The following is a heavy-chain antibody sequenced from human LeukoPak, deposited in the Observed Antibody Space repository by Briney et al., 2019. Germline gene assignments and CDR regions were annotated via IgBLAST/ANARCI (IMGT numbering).Heavy chain of an antibody. CDR1: GYSISSGYY. CDR2: IYHSGST. Sequence: PSETLSLTCTVSGYSISSGYYWGWIRQPPGKGLEWIGSIYHSGSTYYNPSLKSRVTISVDTSKNQFSLKLSSVTAADTAVYYCARGRYDYVWGSYRSFDYWGQGTLVTVSS. D-gene: IGHD3-16*02. V-gene: IGHV4-38-2*02. CDR3: ARGRYDYVWGSYRSFDY. J-gene: IGHJ4*02.